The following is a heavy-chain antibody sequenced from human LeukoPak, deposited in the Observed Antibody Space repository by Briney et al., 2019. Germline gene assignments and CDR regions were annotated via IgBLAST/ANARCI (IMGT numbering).Heavy chain of an antibody. CDR3: ARMDV. CDR1: GFSFSSYGM. Sequence: GSLRLSCAASGFSFSSYGMHWVRRAPGKGLEWIGEIYHSGSTNYNPSLKSRVTISVDKSKNQFSLKLSSVTAADTAVYYCARMDVWGQGTTVTVSS. J-gene: IGHJ6*02. V-gene: IGHV4-4*02. CDR2: IYHSGST.